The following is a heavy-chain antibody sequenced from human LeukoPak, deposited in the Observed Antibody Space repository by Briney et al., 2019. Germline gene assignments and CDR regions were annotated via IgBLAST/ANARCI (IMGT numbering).Heavy chain of an antibody. V-gene: IGHV1-18*01. CDR1: GYTFTSYG. D-gene: IGHD3-22*01. CDR3: ARAGSYYDSSGYSVGNAFDI. J-gene: IGHJ3*02. Sequence: GASVKVSCKASGYTFTSYGISWVRQAPGQGLEWMGWISAYNGNTNYAQKLQGRVTMTTDTSTSTVYMELSSLRSEDTAVYYCARAGSYYDSSGYSVGNAFDIWGQGTMVTVSS. CDR2: ISAYNGNT.